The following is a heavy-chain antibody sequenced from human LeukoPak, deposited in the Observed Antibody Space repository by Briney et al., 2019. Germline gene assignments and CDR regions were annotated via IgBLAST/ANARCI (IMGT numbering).Heavy chain of an antibody. CDR1: GFTFRSYW. CDR3: ARGNGDYVSLFDY. CDR2: INSDGRST. D-gene: IGHD4-17*01. J-gene: IGHJ4*02. V-gene: IGHV3-74*01. Sequence: GGSLRLSFAASGFTFRSYWVHWGRPAPGEGLLWVSRINSDGRSTNYADSVKGRFTISRDNAKNTLNLQMNGLRAEDTALYYCARGNGDYVSLFDYWGQGTLVTVSS.